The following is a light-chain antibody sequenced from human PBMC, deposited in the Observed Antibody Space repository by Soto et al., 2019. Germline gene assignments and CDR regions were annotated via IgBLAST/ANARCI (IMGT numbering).Light chain of an antibody. CDR3: CSYAGSNTWV. Sequence: QSALTQPASVSGSPGQSITISCTGTSSDVGSYNLVSWYQQHPGKAPKLMVSEVTKRPSGVSDRFSGSESGNTASLTISGLQAEDESDYYCCSYAGSNTWVFGGGTKLTVL. V-gene: IGLV2-23*02. J-gene: IGLJ3*02. CDR1: SSDVGSYNL. CDR2: EVT.